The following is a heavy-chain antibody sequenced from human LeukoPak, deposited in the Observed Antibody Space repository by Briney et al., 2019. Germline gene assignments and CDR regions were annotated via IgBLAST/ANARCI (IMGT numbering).Heavy chain of an antibody. V-gene: IGHV4-34*01. J-gene: IGHJ6*03. D-gene: IGHD6-13*01. CDR3: ARAAGGWQQLKKRKRNYYYYYMDV. Sequence: SETLSLTCVVYGASFSDYYWTWIRQPPGKGLEWIGEINRSGSTNYNPSLKSRVTLSVDTSKKQFSLNLNSVTAADTAVYYCARAAGGWQQLKKRKRNYYYYYMDVWGKGTTVTISS. CDR2: INRSGST. CDR1: GASFSDYY.